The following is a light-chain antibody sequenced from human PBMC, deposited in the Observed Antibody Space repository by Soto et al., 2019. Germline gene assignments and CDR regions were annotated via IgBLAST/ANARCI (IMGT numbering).Light chain of an antibody. J-gene: IGKJ1*01. CDR2: GVS. CDR1: QSVRYNY. CDR3: QQYGTSPRT. Sequence: EIVMTQSPATLSVSPGEGATLSCRASQSVRYNYLAWYQQKPGQAPRLLIYGVSTRATGIPDRFSGSGSGTDFTLTISRLDPEDFAVYYCQQYGTSPRTFGQGTKVDIK. V-gene: IGKV3-20*01.